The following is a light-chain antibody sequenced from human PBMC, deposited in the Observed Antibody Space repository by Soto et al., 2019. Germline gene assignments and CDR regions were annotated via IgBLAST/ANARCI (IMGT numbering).Light chain of an antibody. V-gene: IGKV1-9*01. CDR2: AAS. Sequence: DIQLTQSQSFLSASGGDRVTITCRASQDIYSYLAWYQQKPGQAPKLLIYAASTLQSGVPSRFSGSRSGTQFTLTISSLQPEDSATYYCQHFKDYPLTFGEGTKVEIK. CDR1: QDIYSY. J-gene: IGKJ4*01. CDR3: QHFKDYPLT.